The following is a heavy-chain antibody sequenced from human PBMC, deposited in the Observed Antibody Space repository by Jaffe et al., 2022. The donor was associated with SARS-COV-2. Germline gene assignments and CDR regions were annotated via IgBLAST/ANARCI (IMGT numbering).Heavy chain of an antibody. CDR1: GGSFSGYY. Sequence: QVQLQQWGAGLLKPSETLSLTCAVYGGSFSGYYWSWIRQPPGKGLEWIGEINHSGSTNYNPSLKSRVTISVDTSKNQFSLKLSSVTAADTAVYYCARGFRAVVGAIYDYWGQGTLVTVSS. D-gene: IGHD1-26*01. CDR2: INHSGST. CDR3: ARGFRAVVGAIYDY. V-gene: IGHV4-34*01. J-gene: IGHJ4*02.